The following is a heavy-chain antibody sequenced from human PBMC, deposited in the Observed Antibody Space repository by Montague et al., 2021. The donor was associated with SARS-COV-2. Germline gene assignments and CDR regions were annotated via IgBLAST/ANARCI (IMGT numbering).Heavy chain of an antibody. Sequence: SLRLSCAASGFTFNNYEMNWVRQAPGRGLEWVAYINFGGNTRDYADSVRGRFTIFRDNAKNSLYLQMNSLRADDTAVYYCARDPPDKEGDTFIDYWGQGTLVTVSS. CDR1: GFTFNNYE. V-gene: IGHV3-48*03. D-gene: IGHD1-26*01. CDR3: ARDPPDKEGDTFIDY. CDR2: INFGGNTR. J-gene: IGHJ4*02.